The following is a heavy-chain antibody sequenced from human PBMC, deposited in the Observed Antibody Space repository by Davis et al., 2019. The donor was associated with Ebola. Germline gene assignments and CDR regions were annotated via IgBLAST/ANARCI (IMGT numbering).Heavy chain of an antibody. CDR3: AKDGYEDGDYGWFDP. J-gene: IGHJ5*02. CDR1: GGSISSSSYY. D-gene: IGHD4-17*01. Sequence: PSETLSLTCTVSGGSISSSSYYWGWIRQAPGKGLEWVSAISGSGGSTYYADSVKGRFTISRDNSKKTLYLQMNSLRAEDTAVYYCAKDGYEDGDYGWFDPWGQGTLVTVSS. V-gene: IGHV3-23*01. CDR2: ISGSGGST.